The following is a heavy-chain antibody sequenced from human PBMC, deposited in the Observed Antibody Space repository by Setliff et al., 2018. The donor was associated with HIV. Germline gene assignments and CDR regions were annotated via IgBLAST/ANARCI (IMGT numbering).Heavy chain of an antibody. V-gene: IGHV4-59*12. CDR2: IYYTGNT. CDR1: GDSISPYY. D-gene: IGHD3-10*01. Sequence: SETLSLTCTVSGDSISPYYWSWIRQPPGRGLEWIGYIYYTGNTNYNPSLKSRVTMSVDTSKNQFSLKLSFVTAADTAVYYCARGWFGGYYFDYWGQGTLVTVSS. J-gene: IGHJ4*02. CDR3: ARGWFGGYYFDY.